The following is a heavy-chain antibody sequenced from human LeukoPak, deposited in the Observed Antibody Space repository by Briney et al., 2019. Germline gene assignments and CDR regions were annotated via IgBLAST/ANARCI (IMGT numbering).Heavy chain of an antibody. J-gene: IGHJ6*03. CDR2: IYVTGN. V-gene: IGHV4-4*09. Sequence: PSETLSLTCTVSGGSIGTYYWSWVRQSPGKGLEWIGYIYVTGNRYNPYLQSRVTISVDTSRNQFFLKMSSVTAADTAVCYCARNIGGGIEDMDVWGKGTKVTVSS. CDR1: GGSIGTYY. D-gene: IGHD3-16*02. CDR3: ARNIGGGIEDMDV.